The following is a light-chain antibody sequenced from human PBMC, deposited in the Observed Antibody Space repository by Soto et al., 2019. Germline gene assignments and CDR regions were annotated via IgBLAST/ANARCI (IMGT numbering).Light chain of an antibody. CDR2: GAS. CDR3: QKYNSALWT. J-gene: IGKJ1*01. CDR1: QSVSSN. V-gene: IGKV3-15*01. Sequence: EVVMTQSPATLSVSPWERATLSCRASQSVSSNLAWYQQKPGQAPRLLIYGASTRAAGIPARFSGSGSGTDFTLTITSLQSEDVATYYCQKYNSALWTFGQGTKVDIK.